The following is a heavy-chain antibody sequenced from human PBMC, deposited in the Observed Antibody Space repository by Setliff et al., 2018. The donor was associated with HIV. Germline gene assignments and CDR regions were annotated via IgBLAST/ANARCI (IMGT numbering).Heavy chain of an antibody. Sequence: SETLSLTCTVSGGSISSHYWSWIRQPPGKGLEWIGLIYYSGSSNYNPSLKSRVTISVDTSKNQFSLKLSSVTAADTAVYYCARSGLYDSSGYYLEYFDYWGQGTLVTVSS. J-gene: IGHJ4*02. D-gene: IGHD3-22*01. CDR3: ARSGLYDSSGYYLEYFDY. V-gene: IGHV4-59*11. CDR2: IYYSGSS. CDR1: GGSISSHY.